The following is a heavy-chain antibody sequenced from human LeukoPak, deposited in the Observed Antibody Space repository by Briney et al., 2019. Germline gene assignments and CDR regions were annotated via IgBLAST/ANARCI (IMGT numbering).Heavy chain of an antibody. V-gene: IGHV3-74*01. CDR3: ARYCSSTSCYTGPYYYYGMDV. CDR2: INSDGSST. CDR1: GFTFSSYS. D-gene: IGHD2-2*02. Sequence: GGSLRLSCAASGFTFSSYSMNWVRQAPGKGLEWVSRINSDGSSTSYADSVKGRFTISRDNAKNTLYLQMNSLRAEDTAVYYCARYCSSTSCYTGPYYYYGMDVWGQGTTVTVSS. J-gene: IGHJ6*02.